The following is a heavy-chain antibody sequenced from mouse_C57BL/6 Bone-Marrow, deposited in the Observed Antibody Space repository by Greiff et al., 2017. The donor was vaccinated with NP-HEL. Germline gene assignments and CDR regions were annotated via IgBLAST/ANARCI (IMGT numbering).Heavy chain of an antibody. J-gene: IGHJ1*03. D-gene: IGHD1-1*01. CDR3: TVGITTVVENPYFDV. CDR2: IDPETGGT. Sequence: QVQLQQSGAELVRPGASVTLSCKASGYTFTDYEMHWVKQTPVHGLEWIGAIDPETGGTAYNQKFKGKAILTADKSSSTAYMELRSLTSEDSAVYYCTVGITTVVENPYFDVWGTGTTVTVSS. CDR1: GYTFTDYE. V-gene: IGHV1-15*01.